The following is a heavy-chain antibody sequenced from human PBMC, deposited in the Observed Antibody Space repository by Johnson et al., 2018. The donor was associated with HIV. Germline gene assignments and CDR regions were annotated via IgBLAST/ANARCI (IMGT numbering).Heavy chain of an antibody. CDR3: TRLYSSGWYGSAFDI. CDR2: IRSNAYGGTT. V-gene: IGHV3-49*04. J-gene: IGHJ3*02. CDR1: GFTFGDYA. D-gene: IGHD6-19*01. Sequence: VQLVESGGGLVQPGRSLRLSCTASGFTFGDYAMSWVRQAPGKGLEWVGFIRSNAYGGTTEYAASVKGRFIISRDDSKSIAYLQMNSLKTEDTAVYYCTRLYSSGWYGSAFDIWGQGTMVTVSS.